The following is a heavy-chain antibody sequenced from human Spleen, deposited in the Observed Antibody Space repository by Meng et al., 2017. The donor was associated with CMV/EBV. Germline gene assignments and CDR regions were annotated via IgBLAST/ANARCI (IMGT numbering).Heavy chain of an antibody. Sequence: ASVKVSCKASGYTFTSYGISWVRQAPGQGLEWMGWISPYNGNTDYSQKFQGRFTMTADTSTTTAYMELRSLRSDDTAVYHCARDPYSGTRYANSDFDYWGQGTLVTVSS. CDR2: ISPYNGNT. CDR1: GYTFTSYG. V-gene: IGHV1-18*01. D-gene: IGHD1-26*01. J-gene: IGHJ4*02. CDR3: ARDPYSGTRYANSDFDY.